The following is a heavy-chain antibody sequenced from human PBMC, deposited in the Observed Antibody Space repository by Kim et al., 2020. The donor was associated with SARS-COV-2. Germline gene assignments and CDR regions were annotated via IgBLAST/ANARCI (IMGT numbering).Heavy chain of an antibody. V-gene: IGHV3-64D*06. CDR3: VKPEGYCSSTSCRGFYYYGTDG. Sequence: GGSLRLSCSASGFTFSSYGMHWVRQAPGKGLEYVSTISSNGGSTYYADSVKGRFTISRDNSKNTLYLQMSSLRAEDTAVYYCVKPEGYCSSTSCRGFYYYGTDGWRPGTTVTVSS. CDR1: GFTFSSYG. CDR2: ISSNGGST. J-gene: IGHJ6*01. D-gene: IGHD2-2*01.